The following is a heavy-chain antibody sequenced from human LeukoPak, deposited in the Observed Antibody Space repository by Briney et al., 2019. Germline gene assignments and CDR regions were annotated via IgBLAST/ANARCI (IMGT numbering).Heavy chain of an antibody. V-gene: IGHV3-9*01. CDR3: TKADCRGDCRTSDF. CDR2: IRWNSDIM. D-gene: IGHD2-21*02. CDR1: GFTVSSNY. J-gene: IGHJ4*02. Sequence: PGGSLRLSCAASGFTVSSNYMSWVRQAPGKGLEWVSGIRWNSDIMGYADSVKGRFTISRDNAKNSLYLQMNSLRGEDTALYYCTKADCRGDCRTSDFWGQGTLVTVSS.